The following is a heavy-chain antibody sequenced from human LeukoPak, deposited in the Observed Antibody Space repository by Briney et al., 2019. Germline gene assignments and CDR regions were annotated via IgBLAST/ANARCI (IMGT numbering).Heavy chain of an antibody. CDR1: GGSISSYY. CDR2: VYTSGST. J-gene: IGHJ4*02. Sequence: PSETLSLTCTVSGGSISSYYWGWIRQPAGKGLEWIGRVYTSGSTNYNPSLKSRVTISVDTSKNQFSLKLSSVTAADTAVYYCASLLLGGNLYYFDYWGQGTLVTVSS. V-gene: IGHV4-4*07. D-gene: IGHD4-23*01. CDR3: ASLLLGGNLYYFDY.